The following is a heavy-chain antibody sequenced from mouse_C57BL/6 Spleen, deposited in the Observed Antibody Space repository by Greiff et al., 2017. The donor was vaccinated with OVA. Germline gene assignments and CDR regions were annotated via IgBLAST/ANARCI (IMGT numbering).Heavy chain of an antibody. CDR2: IDPETGGT. V-gene: IGHV1-15*01. J-gene: IGHJ2*01. CDR3: TRSLPDYYGSLDY. Sequence: VQLQESGAELVRPGASVTLSCKASGYTFTDYEMHWVKQTPVHGLEWIGAIDPETGGTAYNQKFKGKAILTADKSSSTAYMELRSLTSEDSAVYYCTRSLPDYYGSLDYWGQGTTLTVSS. D-gene: IGHD1-1*01. CDR1: GYTFTDYE.